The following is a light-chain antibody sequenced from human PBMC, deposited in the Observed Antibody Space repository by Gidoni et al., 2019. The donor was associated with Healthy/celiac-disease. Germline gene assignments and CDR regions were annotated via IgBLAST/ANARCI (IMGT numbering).Light chain of an antibody. V-gene: IGKV1-33*01. Sequence: QMTQSPSSLSASVGDRVTITCQASQDISNYLNWYQQKPGKAPKLLIYDASNLETGVPSRFSGSGSGTDFTFTISSLQPEDIATYYCQQYDNRPPGGFTFGPGTKVEIK. J-gene: IGKJ3*01. CDR3: QQYDNRPPGGFT. CDR2: DAS. CDR1: QDISNY.